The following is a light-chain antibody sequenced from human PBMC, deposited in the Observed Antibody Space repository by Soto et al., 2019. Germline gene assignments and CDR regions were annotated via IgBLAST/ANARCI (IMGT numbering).Light chain of an antibody. Sequence: EIVLTQSPGTLSLSPGERATLSCRASHSVSSSYLAWYQQKPGQAPSLLIYGASNRSTGIPHRVSGSGSGTDFTLTISSLEPESFAVYYCQQYDSSPRTFGQGTKVDI. CDR1: HSVSSSY. CDR3: QQYDSSPRT. J-gene: IGKJ1*01. V-gene: IGKV3-20*01. CDR2: GAS.